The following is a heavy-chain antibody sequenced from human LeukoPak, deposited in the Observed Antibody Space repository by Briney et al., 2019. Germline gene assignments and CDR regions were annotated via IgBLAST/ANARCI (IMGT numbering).Heavy chain of an antibody. CDR2: IENDGTGA. Sequence: PGGSLRLSCIASGFTFSSDRMHWVRQVPGKGLVWVSRIENDGTGAVYADAVEGRFTISRDNAKNMLYLQMSSLRAEDTAVYYCVRGGFNGNWGQGTLVTVSS. CDR1: GFTFSSDR. D-gene: IGHD2-8*01. V-gene: IGHV3-74*03. J-gene: IGHJ4*02. CDR3: VRGGFNGN.